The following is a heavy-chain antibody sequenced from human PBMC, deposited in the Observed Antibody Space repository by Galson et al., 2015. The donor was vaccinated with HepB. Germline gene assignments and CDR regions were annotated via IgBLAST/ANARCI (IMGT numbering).Heavy chain of an antibody. Sequence: LRLPCAASGFMFNNYALHWVRQAPGKGLEWVALISYDGSNRNYADPVKGRFTISRDNSKNTLYLQMNSLREEDTAVYYCARGCGDAFDIWGQGTMVTVSS. CDR2: ISYDGSNR. V-gene: IGHV3-30-3*01. CDR1: GFMFNNYA. J-gene: IGHJ3*02. CDR3: ARGCGDAFDI. D-gene: IGHD2-21*01.